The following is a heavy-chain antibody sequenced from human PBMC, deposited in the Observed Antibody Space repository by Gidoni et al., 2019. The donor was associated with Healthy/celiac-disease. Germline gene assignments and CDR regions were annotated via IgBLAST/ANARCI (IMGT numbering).Heavy chain of an antibody. Sequence: QVQLVQSGAEVKKPGASVKVSCKASGYTFTSYYMHVVRQAPGQGREWMGIINPSGGSTSYAQKFQGRVTMTRDTSTSTVYMELSSLRSEDTAVYYCARDQAVAGTGGWFDPWGQGTLVTVSS. V-gene: IGHV1-46*03. CDR3: ARDQAVAGTGGWFDP. J-gene: IGHJ5*02. CDR1: GYTFTSYY. D-gene: IGHD6-19*01. CDR2: INPSGGST.